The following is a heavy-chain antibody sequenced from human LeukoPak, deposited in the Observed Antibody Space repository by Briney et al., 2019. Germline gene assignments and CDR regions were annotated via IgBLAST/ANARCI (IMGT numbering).Heavy chain of an antibody. CDR3: ARAPLEITMVRGVIITDWFDP. J-gene: IGHJ5*02. D-gene: IGHD3-10*01. Sequence: ASVKVSCKASGYTFTSYDINWVRQATGQGLEWMGWMNPNSGNTGYAQKFQGRVTMTRNTSISTAYMELSSLRSEDTAVYYCARAPLEITMVRGVIITDWFDPWGQGTLVTVSS. CDR1: GYTFTSYD. V-gene: IGHV1-8*01. CDR2: MNPNSGNT.